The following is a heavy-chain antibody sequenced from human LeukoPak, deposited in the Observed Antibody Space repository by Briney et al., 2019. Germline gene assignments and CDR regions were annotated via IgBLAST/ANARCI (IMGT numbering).Heavy chain of an antibody. CDR2: INHSGST. V-gene: IGHV4-34*01. CDR3: AREVQVSGSFDY. Sequence: PSETLSLTCAVYGGSFSGYYWSWIRQPPGKGLEWIGEINHSGSTNYNPSLKSRVTISVDTSKNQFSLKLSSVTAADTAVYYCAREVQVSGSFDYWGQGTLVTVSS. CDR1: GGSFSGYY. J-gene: IGHJ4*02. D-gene: IGHD1-26*01.